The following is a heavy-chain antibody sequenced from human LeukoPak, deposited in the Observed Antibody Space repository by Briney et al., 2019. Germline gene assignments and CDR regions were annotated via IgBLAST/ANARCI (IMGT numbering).Heavy chain of an antibody. V-gene: IGHV2-5*01. J-gene: IGHJ4*02. CDR1: GLSLSTSGVG. D-gene: IGHD1-26*01. CDR3: AHRHGAGPYYFDY. Sequence: GSGPTLVNPTQTLTLTCTLSGLSLSTSGVGVGWIRQPPGKALEWLALIYWNDEKRYSPSLKSRLTITKDTSKIQVVLAMTNVDPVDTATYYCAHRHGAGPYYFDYWGQGTLVTVSS. CDR2: IYWNDEK.